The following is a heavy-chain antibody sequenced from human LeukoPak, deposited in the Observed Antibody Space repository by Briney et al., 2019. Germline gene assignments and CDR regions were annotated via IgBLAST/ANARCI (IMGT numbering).Heavy chain of an antibody. D-gene: IGHD1-14*01. CDR1: GFTFSTYA. CDR3: AKDFNRYRIKDAFDI. J-gene: IGHJ3*02. CDR2: ISGTGGST. Sequence: GGSLRLSCAASGFTFSTYAMTWVRQAPGKGLEWVSLISGTGGSTYYADSVKGRFTISRDNSKNTLYLQMDSLRAEDTAVYYCAKDFNRYRIKDAFDIWGQGTMVTVSS. V-gene: IGHV3-23*01.